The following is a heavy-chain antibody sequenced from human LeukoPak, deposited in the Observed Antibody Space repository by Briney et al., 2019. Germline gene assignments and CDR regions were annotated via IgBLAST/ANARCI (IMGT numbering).Heavy chain of an antibody. CDR1: GYTFTSYG. J-gene: IGHJ4*02. CDR2: ISAYNGNT. CDR3: ARVHYDYVWRSYRYTVFDY. V-gene: IGHV1-18*01. D-gene: IGHD3-16*02. Sequence: GASVKVSCKASGYTFTSYGISWVRQAPGQGLEWMGWISAYNGNTNYAQKLQGRVTMTTDTSTSTAYMELRSLRSDDTAVYYCARVHYDYVWRSYRYTVFDYWGQGTLVTVSS.